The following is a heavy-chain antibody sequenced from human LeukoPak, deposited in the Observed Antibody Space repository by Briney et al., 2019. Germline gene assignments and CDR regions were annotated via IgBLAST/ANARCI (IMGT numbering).Heavy chain of an antibody. Sequence: GGSLRLSCAASGFTFSSYWMHWVRQAPGKGLVWVSRINSDGSSTSYADSVKGRFTISRDNAKNTLYLQMNSLRAEDTAVYYCAAVAGTGGFDPWGQGTLVTVSS. D-gene: IGHD6-19*01. CDR1: GFTFSSYW. V-gene: IGHV3-74*01. CDR3: AAVAGTGGFDP. J-gene: IGHJ5*02. CDR2: INSDGSST.